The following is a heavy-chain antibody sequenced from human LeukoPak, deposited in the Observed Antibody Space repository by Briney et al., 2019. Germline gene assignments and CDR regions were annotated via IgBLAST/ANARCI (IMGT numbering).Heavy chain of an antibody. CDR1: GFTVSSNY. J-gene: IGHJ4*02. CDR2: IYSGGST. D-gene: IGHD1-26*01. V-gene: IGHV3-66*01. Sequence: GGSLRLSRAASGFTVSSNYMSWVRQAPGKGLEWVSVIYSGGSTYYADSVKGRFSISRDNAKSSLYLQMNSLRAEDTAVYYCARVDRWDLGGAWGQGTLVIVSS. CDR3: ARVDRWDLGGA.